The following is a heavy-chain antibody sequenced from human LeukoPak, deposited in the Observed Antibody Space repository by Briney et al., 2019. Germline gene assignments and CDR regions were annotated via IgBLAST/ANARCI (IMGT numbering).Heavy chain of an antibody. CDR2: INSDGSST. Sequence: PGGSLRLSCAASGFTFSSYWMHWVRQAPGKGLVWVSRINSDGSSTSYADSVKGRFTISRDNAKNTLYLQMNSLRAEDTAVYYCARESSSPYYYGRDVWGQGTTVTVSS. J-gene: IGHJ6*02. V-gene: IGHV3-74*01. D-gene: IGHD6-6*01. CDR1: GFTFSSYW. CDR3: ARESSSPYYYGRDV.